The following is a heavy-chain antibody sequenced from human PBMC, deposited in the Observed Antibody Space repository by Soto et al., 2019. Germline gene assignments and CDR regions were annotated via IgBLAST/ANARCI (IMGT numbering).Heavy chain of an antibody. CDR3: ARLAYTSGFTFDY. J-gene: IGHJ4*02. V-gene: IGHV4-59*01. CDR1: GGSISSDY. D-gene: IGHD5-18*01. CDR2: IYYNGNT. Sequence: PSETLSLTCTVSGGSISSDYWTWIRQPPGERLEWIGYIYYNGNTNYNSSLKSRVTISIDTSKNQFSLKLNSVTAADTAVYFCARLAYTSGFTFDYWGRGTLVTAPQ.